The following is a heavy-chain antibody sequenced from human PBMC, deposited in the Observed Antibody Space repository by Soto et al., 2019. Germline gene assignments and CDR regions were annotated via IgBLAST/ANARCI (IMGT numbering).Heavy chain of an antibody. CDR3: ARAGPRFRYYGDYLDALDI. Sequence: LSLTCAVYGGSFSGYYWSWIRQPLGKGLEWIGEINHSGSTNYNPSLKSRVTISVDTSKNQFSLKLSSVTAADRAVYYCARAGPRFRYYGDYLDALDIWGQGTMVTVSS. CDR1: GGSFSGYY. V-gene: IGHV4-34*01. J-gene: IGHJ3*02. D-gene: IGHD4-17*01. CDR2: INHSGST.